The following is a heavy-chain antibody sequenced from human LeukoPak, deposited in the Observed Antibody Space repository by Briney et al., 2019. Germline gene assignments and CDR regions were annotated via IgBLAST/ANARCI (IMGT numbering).Heavy chain of an antibody. CDR2: ISYDGSNK. J-gene: IGHJ4*02. V-gene: IGHV3-30*18. CDR1: GFTFSSYG. CDR3: AKDLGDDYSFDY. D-gene: IGHD4-11*01. Sequence: GRSLRLSCAASGFTFSSYGMHWVRQAPGKGLEWVAVISYDGSNKYYADSVKGRFTISRDNSKNTLYLQMNSLRAEDTAVYYCAKDLGDDYSFDYWGQGTLVTVSS.